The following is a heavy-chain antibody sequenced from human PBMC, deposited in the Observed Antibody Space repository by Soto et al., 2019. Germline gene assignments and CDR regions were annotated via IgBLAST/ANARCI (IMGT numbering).Heavy chain of an antibody. V-gene: IGHV1-18*04. CDR3: AREGYDYVWGSYLNAFDI. CDR1: GYTFTSYG. CDR2: ISAYNGNT. Sequence: APVKLSSKASGYTFTSYGISWVRQAPGQGLEWMGWISAYNGNTNYAQKLQGRVTMTTDTSTSTAYMELRSLRSDDTAVYYCAREGYDYVWGSYLNAFDIWGQGTMVTVSS. J-gene: IGHJ3*02. D-gene: IGHD3-16*02.